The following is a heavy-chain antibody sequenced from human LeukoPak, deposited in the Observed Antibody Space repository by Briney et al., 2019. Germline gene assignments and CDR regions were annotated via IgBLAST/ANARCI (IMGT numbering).Heavy chain of an antibody. V-gene: IGHV3-74*01. CDR2: IKGGGTIT. J-gene: IGHJ4*02. CDR1: GFTLSDYW. Sequence: GGSLRLSSAASGFTLSDYWAHWVRQAPGEGLVWVSRIKGGGTITHYADSVKGRFTISRDNAKNTLHLQMNSLRAEDTAVYYCVRDLGWCTGGVCSLWGQGTLVTVSS. D-gene: IGHD2-8*02. CDR3: VRDLGWCTGGVCSL.